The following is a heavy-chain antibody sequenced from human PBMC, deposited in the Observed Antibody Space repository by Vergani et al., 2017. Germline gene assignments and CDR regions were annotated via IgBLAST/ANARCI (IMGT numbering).Heavy chain of an antibody. D-gene: IGHD3-9*01. J-gene: IGHJ4*02. Sequence: QVQLQESGPGLVKPSETLSLTCAVSVFSLDNGYYLDWIRQPPGKGLEWIGSIYRTGRTRFNPSLKSLVTVSVDTSHNQFSLRLNSLTAADTAVYYCASRSGIVYDIFSGTQYFFDFWGQGTLVTVSS. CDR3: ASRSGIVYDIFSGTQYFFDF. V-gene: IGHV4-38-2*01. CDR2: IYRTGRT. CDR1: VFSLDNGYY.